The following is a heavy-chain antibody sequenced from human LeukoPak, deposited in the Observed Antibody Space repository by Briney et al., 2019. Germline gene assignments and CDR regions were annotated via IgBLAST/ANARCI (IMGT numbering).Heavy chain of an antibody. CDR3: ARDRSSSSRYRYYYYYGMDV. CDR1: GFTFSSYG. Sequence: PGGSLRLSCAASGFTFSSYGMHWVRQAPGKGLEWVAVIWYDGSNKYYADSVKGRFTISRDNSKNTLYLQMNSLRAEDTAVYYCARDRSSSSRYRYYYYYGMDVWGQGTTVTVSS. V-gene: IGHV3-33*01. CDR2: IWYDGSNK. D-gene: IGHD6-13*01. J-gene: IGHJ6*02.